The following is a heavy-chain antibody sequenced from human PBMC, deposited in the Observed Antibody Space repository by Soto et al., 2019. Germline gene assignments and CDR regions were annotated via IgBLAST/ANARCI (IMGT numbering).Heavy chain of an antibody. CDR2: ISAYNGNT. CDR1: GYTFTSYG. D-gene: IGHD3-22*01. J-gene: IGHJ4*02. CDR3: ARTHDYYDSSGYYPFDY. Sequence: ASVKVSCKASGYTFTSYGISWVRQAPGQGLEWMGWISAYNGNTNYAQKLQGRVTMTTDTSTSTAYMELRSLRSEDTAVYYCARTHDYYDSSGYYPFDYWGQGTLVTVSS. V-gene: IGHV1-18*01.